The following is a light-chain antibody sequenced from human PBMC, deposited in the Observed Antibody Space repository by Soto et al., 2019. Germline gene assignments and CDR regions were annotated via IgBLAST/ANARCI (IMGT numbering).Light chain of an antibody. V-gene: IGKV1-33*01. CDR2: DAS. CDR3: QQYDNFPRT. CDR1: QDISNY. Sequence: DIQMTQSPSSLSASVGDRVTITCQASQDISNYLNWYQHRPGKAPKLLIYDASNLETGVPSRFSGSGSGTDFTFTISSLQPEDIATYYCQQYDNFPRTFGQGTKLEIK. J-gene: IGKJ2*01.